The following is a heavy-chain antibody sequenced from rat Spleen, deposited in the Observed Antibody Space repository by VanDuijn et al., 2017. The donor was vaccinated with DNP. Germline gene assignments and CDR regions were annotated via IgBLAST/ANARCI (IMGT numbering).Heavy chain of an antibody. V-gene: IGHV5-22*01. D-gene: IGHD1-4*01. CDR2: ISYDGAS. CDR1: GFTFSDYY. Sequence: EVQLVESGGGLVQPGRSLKLSCAASGFTFSDYYMAWVRQAPTKGLEWVAYISYDGASYYRDSVKGRFTISRDNAKSTLYLQINRLRSEDMATYYCSRHVLPLRVWDYWGQGVMVTVSS. J-gene: IGHJ2*01. CDR3: SRHVLPLRVWDY.